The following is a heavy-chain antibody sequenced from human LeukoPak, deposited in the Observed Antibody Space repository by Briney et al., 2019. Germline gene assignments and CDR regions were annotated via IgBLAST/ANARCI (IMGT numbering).Heavy chain of an antibody. CDR1: GFTFSSYS. J-gene: IGHJ4*02. Sequence: GGSPRHSCAASGFTFSSYSMNWVRQAPGKGLEWVSYISSSSSTIYYADSVKGRFTISRDNARNSLYLQMNSLRAEDTAVYYCARDWVYYYDSSGSAFDYWGQGTLVTVSS. CDR2: ISSSSSTI. D-gene: IGHD3-22*01. CDR3: ARDWVYYYDSSGSAFDY. V-gene: IGHV3-48*01.